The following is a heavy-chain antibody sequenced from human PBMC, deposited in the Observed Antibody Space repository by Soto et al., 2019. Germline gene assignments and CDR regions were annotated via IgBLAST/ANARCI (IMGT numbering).Heavy chain of an antibody. CDR1: GYKFTTFW. V-gene: IGHV5-10-1*01. J-gene: IGHJ3*01. CDR2: IDPTGSFT. D-gene: IGHD2-15*01. CDR3: ARPASGGSRDAFDV. Sequence: GESLKISCKASGYKFTTFWLNWVRQTPGKGLEWLGRIDPTGSFTNYSPPFEGHDTISVDRSISTAYLQWNSLQASDTAIYYCARPASGGSRDAFDVWGQGTTVTVSS.